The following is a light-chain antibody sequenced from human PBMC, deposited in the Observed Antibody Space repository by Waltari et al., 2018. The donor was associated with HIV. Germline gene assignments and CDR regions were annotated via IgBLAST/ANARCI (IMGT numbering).Light chain of an antibody. CDR3: QAWESNTYV. Sequence: SYELTQPPSVSVSPGQTASITCSGDKLGDKYACWYQQKPGQSPVVVIYQDNRRPSGIPERFSGSNSGNTATLTISGTQAMDEADYYCQAWESNTYVFGTGTKVTVL. CDR2: QDN. J-gene: IGLJ1*01. V-gene: IGLV3-1*01. CDR1: KLGDKY.